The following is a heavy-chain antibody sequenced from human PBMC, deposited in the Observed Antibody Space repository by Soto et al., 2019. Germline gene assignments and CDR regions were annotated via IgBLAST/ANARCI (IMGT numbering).Heavy chain of an antibody. V-gene: IGHV4-59*01. CDR1: GGSISSYY. J-gene: IGHJ5*02. D-gene: IGHD6-13*01. CDR2: IYYSGST. Sequence: SETLSLTCTVSGGSISSYYWSWIRQPPGKGLEWIGYIYYSGSTNYNPSLKSRVTISVDTSKNQFSLKLSSVTAADTAVYYCARDRGIAAAGPPNWFDPWGQGTLVTVSS. CDR3: ARDRGIAAAGPPNWFDP.